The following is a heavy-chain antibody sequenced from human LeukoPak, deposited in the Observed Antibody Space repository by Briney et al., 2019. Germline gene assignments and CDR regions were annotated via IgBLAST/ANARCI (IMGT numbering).Heavy chain of an antibody. D-gene: IGHD3-10*01. CDR1: GGTFSSYG. Sequence: GSSVKVSCKASGGTFSSYGTSWVRQAPGQGLEWMGWISAYNGNTNYAQKLQGRVTMTTDTSTSTAYMELRSLRSDDTAVYYCAGEDGYYYGSGSYYWGQGTLVTVSS. CDR2: ISAYNGNT. V-gene: IGHV1-18*01. CDR3: AGEDGYYYGSGSYY. J-gene: IGHJ4*02.